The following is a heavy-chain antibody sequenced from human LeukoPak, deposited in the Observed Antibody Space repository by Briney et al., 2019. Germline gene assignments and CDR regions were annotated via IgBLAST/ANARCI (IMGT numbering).Heavy chain of an antibody. V-gene: IGHV3-49*04. CDR1: GFTFGDYA. Sequence: GGSLRLSCTASGFTFGDYAMSWVRQAPGKGLEWVGFIRSKAYGGTTEYAGSVKGRFTISRDDSKSIAYLQMNSLKTEDTAVYYCTTGIFDYWGQGTLVTVSS. CDR3: TTGIFDY. J-gene: IGHJ4*02. D-gene: IGHD1-14*01. CDR2: IRSKAYGGTT.